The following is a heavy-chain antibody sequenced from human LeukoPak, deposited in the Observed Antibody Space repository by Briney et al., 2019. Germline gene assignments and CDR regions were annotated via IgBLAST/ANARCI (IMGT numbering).Heavy chain of an antibody. CDR3: VREGYGPGNYPFDY. CDR1: GFTFTSHW. D-gene: IGHD3-10*01. V-gene: IGHV3-74*01. J-gene: IGHJ4*02. Sequence: GGSLRLSCVASGFTFTSHWMHWVRQALGKGLVWVSRIISDGSNTIDADSVKGRFTISRDNAKNTLYLQMNSLRVEDTAMYFCVREGYGPGNYPFDYWGQGILVTVSS. CDR2: IISDGSNT.